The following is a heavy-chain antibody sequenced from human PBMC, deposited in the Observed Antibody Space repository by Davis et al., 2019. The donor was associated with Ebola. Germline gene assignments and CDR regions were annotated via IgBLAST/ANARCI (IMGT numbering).Heavy chain of an antibody. Sequence: GGSLRLSCAPSGFTFSSYSMNWVRQAPGKGLEWVSSISSSSSYIYYADSVKGRFTISRDNAKNSLYLQMNSLRAEDTAVYYCARGRGGRGIYGMDVWGQGTTVTVSS. CDR1: GFTFSSYS. J-gene: IGHJ6*02. V-gene: IGHV3-21*01. D-gene: IGHD3-16*01. CDR2: ISSSSSYI. CDR3: ARGRGGRGIYGMDV.